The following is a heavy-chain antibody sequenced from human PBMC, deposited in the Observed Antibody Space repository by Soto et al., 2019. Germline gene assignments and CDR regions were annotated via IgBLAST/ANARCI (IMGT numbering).Heavy chain of an antibody. J-gene: IGHJ4*02. Sequence: GGSLRLSCAASGFTFSPYWMYWVRQAPGKGLVCVSRIKSDGSTTIYADSVQGRSSISRDNAKDTLYLQLYNLRAEDSAVYYCVRGGPASYFDYWGKGVLVTVSS. CDR3: VRGGPASYFDY. CDR2: IKSDGSTT. V-gene: IGHV3-74*01. CDR1: GFTFSPYW. D-gene: IGHD2-2*01.